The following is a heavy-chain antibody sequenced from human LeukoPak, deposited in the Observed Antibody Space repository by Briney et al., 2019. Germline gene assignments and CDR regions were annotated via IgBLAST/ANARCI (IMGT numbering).Heavy chain of an antibody. CDR3: ASVDTEQKNYFDY. CDR1: GGSFSGYY. CDR2: INHSGST. Sequence: PSETLSLTCAVHGGSFSGYYWSWIRQPPGKGLEWIGEINHSGSTNYNPSLKSRVTISVDTSKNQFSLKLSSVTAADTAVYYCASVDTEQKNYFDYWGQGTLVTVSS. V-gene: IGHV4-34*01. D-gene: IGHD5-18*01. J-gene: IGHJ4*02.